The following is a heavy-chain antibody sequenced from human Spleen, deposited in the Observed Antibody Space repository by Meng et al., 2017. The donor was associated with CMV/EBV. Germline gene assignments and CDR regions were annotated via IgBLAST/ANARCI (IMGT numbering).Heavy chain of an antibody. Sequence: ASVKVSCKASGYSFTSFGISWVRQAPGQGLEWMGWISAYNGNTNYAQKVQGRVTMTTDTSTTTAYMELRRLRSDDTAVYYCARDIGVFGTGRVDHWGQGTLVTVSS. V-gene: IGHV1-18*01. CDR1: GYSFTSFG. CDR3: ARDIGVFGTGRVDH. J-gene: IGHJ4*02. CDR2: ISAYNGNT. D-gene: IGHD3-10*02.